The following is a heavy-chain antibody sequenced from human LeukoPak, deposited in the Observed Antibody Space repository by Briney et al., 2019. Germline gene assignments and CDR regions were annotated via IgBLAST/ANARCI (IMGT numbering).Heavy chain of an antibody. V-gene: IGHV3-11*01. CDR3: ARVNRVTAIQELDY. CDR1: GFTFSDYY. Sequence: AGSLTLSCAASGFTFSDYYMTWIRQAPGKGLEWVSCISSSGSTIFYADSVKGRFTISRDNAKSSLFLQMNSLRAEDTAVYYCARVNRVTAIQELDYWGQGTLVTVSS. CDR2: ISSSGSTI. J-gene: IGHJ4*02. D-gene: IGHD2-21*02.